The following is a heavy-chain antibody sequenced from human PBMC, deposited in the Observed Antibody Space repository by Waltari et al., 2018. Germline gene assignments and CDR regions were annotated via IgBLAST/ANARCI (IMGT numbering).Heavy chain of an antibody. CDR1: GGSFSSYW. J-gene: IGHJ4*02. Sequence: QVQLQESGPGLVKPSETLSLTCAVSGGSFSSYWWSWIRQPPGTGLDWIGEINGNSGSTNSNPSPKSRVTISKDASKNQFSLKLSSVTAADTAVYYCARRYYYDSGYYPLDYWGQGVLVTVSS. D-gene: IGHD3-22*01. V-gene: IGHV4-59*12. CDR2: INGNSGST. CDR3: ARRYYYDSGYYPLDY.